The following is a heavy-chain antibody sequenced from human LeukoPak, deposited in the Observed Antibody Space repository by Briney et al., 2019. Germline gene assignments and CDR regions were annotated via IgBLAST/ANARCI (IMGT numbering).Heavy chain of an antibody. CDR3: ARAFLYSDAFDI. Sequence: SETLSLTCTVSGGSISSYYWSWIRQPPGKGLEWIGYIYYSGSTNYNPSLKSRVTMSVDTSKNQFSLKLSSVTAADTAVYYCARAFLYSDAFDIWGQGTMVTVSS. CDR2: IYYSGST. CDR1: GGSISSYY. V-gene: IGHV4-59*12. D-gene: IGHD2-21*01. J-gene: IGHJ3*02.